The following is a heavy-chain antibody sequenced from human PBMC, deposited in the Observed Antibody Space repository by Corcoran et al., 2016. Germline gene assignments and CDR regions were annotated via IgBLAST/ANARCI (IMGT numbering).Heavy chain of an antibody. D-gene: IGHD2-15*01. CDR1: GYTFTGYY. V-gene: IGHV1-2*02. J-gene: IGHJ4*02. Sequence: QVQLVQSGAEVKKPGASVKVSCKASGYTFTGYYMHWVRQAPGQGLEWMGWINPNSGGTNYAQKFQGRVTMTRDTSISTAYMELSRLRSDDTAVYYFARYHTLVVVAATVFDDWGQGTLVTVSS. CDR3: ARYHTLVVVAATVFDD. CDR2: INPNSGGT.